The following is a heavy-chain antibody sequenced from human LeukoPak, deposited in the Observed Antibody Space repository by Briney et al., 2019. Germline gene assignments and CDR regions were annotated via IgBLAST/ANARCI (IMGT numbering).Heavy chain of an antibody. CDR2: INPNSGGT. J-gene: IGHJ6*02. V-gene: IGHV1-2*02. CDR1: GYTFTGYY. CDR3: ANPFKASYYYYGMDV. Sequence: ASVKVSCKASGYTFTGYYMHWVRQAPGQGLEWMGWINPNSGGTNYAQKFQGRVTMTRDTSISTAYMELSRLRSDDTAVYYCANPFKASYYYYGMDVWGQGTTVTVSS.